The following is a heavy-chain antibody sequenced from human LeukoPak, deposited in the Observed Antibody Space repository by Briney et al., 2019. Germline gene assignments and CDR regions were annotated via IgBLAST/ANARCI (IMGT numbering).Heavy chain of an antibody. CDR3: ARRLAEWELLGGAFDI. D-gene: IGHD1-26*01. V-gene: IGHV3-21*01. J-gene: IGHJ3*02. Sequence: PGRSLRLSCAASGFTFSSYSMNWVRQAPGKGLEWVSSISSSSYIYYADSVKGRFTISRDNAKNSLYLQMNSLRAEDTAVYYCARRLAEWELLGGAFDIWGQGTMVTVSS. CDR1: GFTFSSYS. CDR2: ISSSSYI.